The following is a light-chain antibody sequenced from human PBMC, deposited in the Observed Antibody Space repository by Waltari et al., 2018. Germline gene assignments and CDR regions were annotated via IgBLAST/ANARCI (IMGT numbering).Light chain of an antibody. CDR3: SSYTSSSV. CDR1: SSDVGGSNY. Sequence: QSALTQPASVSGSPGQSITISCPGTSSDVGGSNYVSWYQQHPGKAPKLMIYDVSNRPSGVSNRFSGSKSGNTASLTISGLQAEDEADYYCSSYTSSSVFGGGTKLTVL. V-gene: IGLV2-14*03. J-gene: IGLJ2*01. CDR2: DVS.